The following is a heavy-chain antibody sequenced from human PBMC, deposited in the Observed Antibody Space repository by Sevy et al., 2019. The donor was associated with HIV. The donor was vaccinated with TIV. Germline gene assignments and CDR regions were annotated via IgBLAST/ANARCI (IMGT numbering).Heavy chain of an antibody. V-gene: IGHV1-2*02. Sequence: ASVKVSCKASGYTFSVKYIHWVRQAPGQGLEWVGWIDPKSGGTSYAQKFQGRVSMTRDTSISTAYMELYWLTSDDTAFYYCARGGSKWNDDYFDYWGQGSLVTVSS. D-gene: IGHD1-20*01. CDR2: IDPKSGGT. CDR1: GYTFSVKY. J-gene: IGHJ4*02. CDR3: ARGGSKWNDDYFDY.